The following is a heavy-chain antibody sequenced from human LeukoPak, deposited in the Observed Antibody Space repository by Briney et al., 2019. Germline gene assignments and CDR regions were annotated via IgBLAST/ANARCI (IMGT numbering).Heavy chain of an antibody. CDR1: GGSISGSNNY. CDR2: IFYSGTT. J-gene: IGHJ4*02. CDR3: GRNMGHCDGGSCFPFNF. Sequence: PSETLSLTCTVSGGSISGSNNYWGWVRQPPGKGLEWIGNIFYSGTTYYNPSLRSRVTISVDTSKNQFSLKLSSMTAADTAIYYCGRNMGHCDGGSCFPFNFWGQGTLVTVSS. D-gene: IGHD2-15*01. V-gene: IGHV4-39*07.